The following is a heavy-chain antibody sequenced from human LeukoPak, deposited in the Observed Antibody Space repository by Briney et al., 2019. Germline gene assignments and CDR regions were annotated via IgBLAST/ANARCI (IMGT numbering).Heavy chain of an antibody. Sequence: GGSLRLSCAASGFTFSSYEMNWVRQAPGKGLEWVSYISSSGSTIFYADSVKGRFTISRDNAKNSLYLQMNSLRAEDTAVYYCARDPYYGDYVVWGQGTLVTVSS. CDR1: GFTFSSYE. J-gene: IGHJ4*02. CDR2: ISSSGSTI. V-gene: IGHV3-48*03. CDR3: ARDPYYGDYVV. D-gene: IGHD4-17*01.